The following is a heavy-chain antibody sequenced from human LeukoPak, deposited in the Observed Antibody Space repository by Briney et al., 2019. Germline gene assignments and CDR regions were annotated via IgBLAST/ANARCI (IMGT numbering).Heavy chain of an antibody. Sequence: GGSLRLSCAASGFTFSNYAMRWVRQAPGKGLEWVSLISSGGTYEYYADSVKGRFTISRDNSKNTLYLQLNSLRAEDTAVYYCARGYSSSWYYFDYWGQGTLVTVSS. CDR3: ARGYSSSWYYFDY. CDR1: GFTFSNYA. J-gene: IGHJ4*02. D-gene: IGHD6-13*01. V-gene: IGHV3-30*01. CDR2: ISSGGTYE.